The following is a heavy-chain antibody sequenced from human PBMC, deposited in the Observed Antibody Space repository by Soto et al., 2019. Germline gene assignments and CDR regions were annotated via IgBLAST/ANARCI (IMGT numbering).Heavy chain of an antibody. V-gene: IGHV4-59*01. CDR3: ARDRSEWGDYYYYGMDV. Sequence: SETLSLTCTVSGGSISSYYWSWIRQPPGKGLEWIRYIYYSGSTNYNPSLKSRVTISVDTSKNQFSLKLSSVTAADTAVYYCARDRSEWGDYYYYGMDVWGQGTTVTVSS. D-gene: IGHD3-16*01. CDR2: IYYSGST. J-gene: IGHJ6*02. CDR1: GGSISSYY.